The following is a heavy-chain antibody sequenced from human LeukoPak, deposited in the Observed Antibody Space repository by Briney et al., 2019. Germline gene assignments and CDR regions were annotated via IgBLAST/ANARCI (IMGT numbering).Heavy chain of an antibody. CDR1: GFTFSSYS. D-gene: IGHD6-19*01. Sequence: GGSLRLSCAASGFTFSSYSMNWVRQAPGKGLEWVSSISSSSYIYYADSVKGRFTISRDNAKNSLYLQMNSLRAEDTAVYYCARERRVAVAGTPDYWGQGTLVTVSS. CDR2: ISSSSYI. J-gene: IGHJ4*02. V-gene: IGHV3-21*01. CDR3: ARERRVAVAGTPDY.